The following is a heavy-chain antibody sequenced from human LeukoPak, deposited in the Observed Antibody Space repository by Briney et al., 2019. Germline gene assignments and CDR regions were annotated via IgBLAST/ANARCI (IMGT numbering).Heavy chain of an antibody. CDR2: IYYSGST. CDR3: AREDYGGNSGFDY. D-gene: IGHD4-23*01. CDR1: GGSFSSGSYY. J-gene: IGHJ4*02. Sequence: PSETLSLTCTVSGGSFSSGSYYWSWIRQPPGKGLEWIGYIYYSGSTNYNPSLKSRVTISVDTSKNQFSLKLSSVTAADTAVYYCAREDYGGNSGFDYWGQGTLVTVSS. V-gene: IGHV4-61*01.